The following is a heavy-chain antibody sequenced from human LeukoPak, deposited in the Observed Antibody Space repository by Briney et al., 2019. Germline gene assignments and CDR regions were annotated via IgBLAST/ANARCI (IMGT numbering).Heavy chain of an antibody. CDR3: AKDIAKATTVSNSAAFHI. D-gene: IGHD1-14*01. CDR1: GFTFSSFA. J-gene: IGHJ3*02. CDR2: ISWNSASM. V-gene: IGHV3-9*01. Sequence: GGSLRLSCTVSGFTFSSFAMSWVRQAPGKGLEWVSGISWNSASMGYADSVKGRFTISRDNAKNSLYLQMNSPRAEDTAFYYCAKDIAKATTVSNSAAFHIWGQGTLVTVSS.